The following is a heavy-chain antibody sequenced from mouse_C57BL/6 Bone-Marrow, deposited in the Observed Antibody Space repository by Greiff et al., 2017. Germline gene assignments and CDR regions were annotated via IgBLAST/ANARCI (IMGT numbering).Heavy chain of an antibody. CDR3: VRHGGGTVAFDY. J-gene: IGHJ2*01. D-gene: IGHD4-1*01. CDR2: ISCKSNTYAT. V-gene: IGHV10-1*01. CDR1: GFSFNTYA. Sequence: EVQLEESGGGLVQPKGSLYLSCAASGFSFNTYAMNWVRQAPGKGFEWVARISCKSNTYATYYADSVKDRFTISRDDSDSMHYLQMKNSETEDEAMYYCVRHGGGTVAFDYWGQGTTLTVSS.